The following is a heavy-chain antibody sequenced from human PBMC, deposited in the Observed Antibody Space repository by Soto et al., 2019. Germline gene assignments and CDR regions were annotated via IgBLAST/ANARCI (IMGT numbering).Heavy chain of an antibody. Sequence: EVQLLESGGGLVQPGGSLRLSCAASGFTFSSYAMSWVRQAPGKGLEWVSAISGSGGSTYYADSVKGRVTISRDNSKNPLYLQMHSLSAEDTAVYYCASLDIVVVPAAPGYWFDPWGQGTLVTVSS. CDR2: ISGSGGST. D-gene: IGHD2-2*03. CDR3: ASLDIVVVPAAPGYWFDP. J-gene: IGHJ5*02. CDR1: GFTFSSYA. V-gene: IGHV3-23*01.